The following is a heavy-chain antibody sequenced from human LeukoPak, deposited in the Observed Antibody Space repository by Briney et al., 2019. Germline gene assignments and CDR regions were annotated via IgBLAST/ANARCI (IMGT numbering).Heavy chain of an antibody. D-gene: IGHD2-2*01. Sequence: SETLSLTCAVYGGSFSGYYWSWIRQPPGKGLEWIGEINHSGSTNYNPSLKSRVTISVDTSKNQFSLKLSSVTAADTAVYYCARLSCSSASCSHVGYYYYGLDVWGQGTTVTVSS. V-gene: IGHV4-34*01. J-gene: IGHJ6*02. CDR2: INHSGST. CDR3: ARLSCSSASCSHVGYYYYGLDV. CDR1: GGSFSGYY.